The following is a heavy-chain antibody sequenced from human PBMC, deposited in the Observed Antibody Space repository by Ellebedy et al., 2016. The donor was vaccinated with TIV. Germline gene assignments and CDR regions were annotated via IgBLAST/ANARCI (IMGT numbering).Heavy chain of an antibody. CDR3: ARVLRATSGMDV. Sequence: ASVKVSCKTSGYVFTAYYIHWVRQAPGQGLEWMGWINPDSGGTNLPQKFQGRVTMTRDTSVNTAYMELNRLQSDDTAVYHCARVLRATSGMDVWGQGTTVIVS. CDR2: INPDSGGT. CDR1: GYVFTAYY. V-gene: IGHV1-2*02. D-gene: IGHD4/OR15-4a*01. J-gene: IGHJ6*02.